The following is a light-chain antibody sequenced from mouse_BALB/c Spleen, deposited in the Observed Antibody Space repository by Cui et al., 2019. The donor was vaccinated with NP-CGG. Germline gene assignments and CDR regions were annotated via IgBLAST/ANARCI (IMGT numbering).Light chain of an antibody. Sequence: QAVVTQEYALTTSPGETVTLTCRSSTGAVIISNYANWVQEKPDHLFTGLIGGTNNRAPGFPARFSGSLIGDKAALTITVAQTEDEAIYFCALWYSNHWVFGGGTKLTVL. CDR2: GTN. V-gene: IGLV1*01. CDR1: TGAVIISNY. J-gene: IGLJ1*01. CDR3: ALWYSNHWV.